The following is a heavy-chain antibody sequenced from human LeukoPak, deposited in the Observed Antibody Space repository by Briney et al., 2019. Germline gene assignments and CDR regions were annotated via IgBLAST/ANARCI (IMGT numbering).Heavy chain of an antibody. J-gene: IGHJ5*02. V-gene: IGHV1-2*02. CDR3: ARVRDHRYCSSTSCYSWFDP. D-gene: IGHD2-2*01. CDR2: INPNSGGT. CDR1: GYTFTSYA. Sequence: ASVKVSCKASGYTFTSYAISWVRQAPGQGLEWMGWINPNSGGTNYAQKFQGRVTMTRDTSISTAYMELSRLRSDDTAVYYCARVRDHRYCSSTSCYSWFDPWGQGTLVTVSS.